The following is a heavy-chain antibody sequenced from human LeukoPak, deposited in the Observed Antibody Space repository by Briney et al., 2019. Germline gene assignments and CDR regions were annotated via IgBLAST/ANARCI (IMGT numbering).Heavy chain of an antibody. CDR3: ARAGYCSGGNCYSSYYDY. J-gene: IGHJ4*02. Sequence: KTGGSLRLSCAASGFTFSSYWMHWVRQAPGKGLLWVPRSNGDGSSTAYADSVKGRFTISRDNAKNTLYLQMNSLRAEDAALYYCARAGYCSGGNCYSSYYDYWGQGTLVTVSS. CDR2: SNGDGSST. V-gene: IGHV3-74*01. D-gene: IGHD2-15*01. CDR1: GFTFSSYW.